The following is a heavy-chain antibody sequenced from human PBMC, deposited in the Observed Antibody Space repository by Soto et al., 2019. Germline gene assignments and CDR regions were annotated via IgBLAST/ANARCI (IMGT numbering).Heavy chain of an antibody. D-gene: IGHD6-19*01. CDR2: ISAYNGNT. V-gene: IGHV1-18*01. Sequence: QVQVVQSGAEVKKPGASVKASCKPPGYTFTSYGISWLRQAPGQGLEGMGWISAYNGNTNYEQNLQGRVTMTTDTATSTAYMELRSLRSDDTAVYYCARQRWLDQVNCFDPWGQGTLVTVSS. CDR1: GYTFTSYG. J-gene: IGHJ5*02. CDR3: ARQRWLDQVNCFDP.